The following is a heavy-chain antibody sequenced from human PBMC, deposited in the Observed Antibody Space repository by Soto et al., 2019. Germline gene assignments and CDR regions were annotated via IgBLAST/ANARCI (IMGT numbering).Heavy chain of an antibody. CDR2: IYYSGST. CDR1: GGSISSHY. CDR3: ARSAGSSGWYALAFDY. Sequence: PSETLSLTCTGSGGSISSHYWSWIRQPPGKGLEWIGYIYYSGSTNYDPSLKSRVTISVDTSKNQFSLKLSSVTAADTAVYYCARSAGSSGWYALAFDYWGQGTLVTVSS. J-gene: IGHJ4*02. D-gene: IGHD6-19*01. V-gene: IGHV4-59*11.